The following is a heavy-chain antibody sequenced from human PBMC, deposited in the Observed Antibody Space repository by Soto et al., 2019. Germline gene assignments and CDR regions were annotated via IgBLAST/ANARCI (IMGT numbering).Heavy chain of an antibody. CDR2: INAGNGNT. D-gene: IGHD4-4*01. Sequence: QVQLVQSGAEVKKPGASVKVSCKASGYTFTSYAMHWVRQAPGQRLEWMGWINAGNGNTKYSQKFQGRVTITRDTSSXXAXMELSSLRSEDTAVYYCASSYSNYALIDYYYYGMDVWGQGTTVTVSS. V-gene: IGHV1-3*01. CDR1: GYTFTSYA. CDR3: ASSYSNYALIDYYYYGMDV. J-gene: IGHJ6*02.